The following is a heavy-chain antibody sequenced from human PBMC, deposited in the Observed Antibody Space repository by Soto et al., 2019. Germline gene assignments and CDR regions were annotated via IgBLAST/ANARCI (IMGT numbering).Heavy chain of an antibody. Sequence: SETLSLTCTVSGGSISSGDYYWSWIRQPPGKGLEWIGYIYNSGSTYYNPSLKSRVTISVDTSKNQFSLKLSSVTAADTAVYYCARHYDFWSGYYREDYYYYYMDVWGKGTTVTVSS. CDR2: IYNSGST. J-gene: IGHJ6*03. V-gene: IGHV4-30-4*01. CDR3: ARHYDFWSGYYREDYYYYYMDV. D-gene: IGHD3-3*01. CDR1: GGSISSGDYY.